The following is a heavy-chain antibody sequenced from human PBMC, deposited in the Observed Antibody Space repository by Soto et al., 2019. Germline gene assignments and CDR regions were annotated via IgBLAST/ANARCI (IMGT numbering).Heavy chain of an antibody. J-gene: IGHJ4*02. CDR2: IYYTGTT. V-gene: IGHV4-61*08. Sequence: QVQLQESGPGVVEPSDTLSLTCTVSGDSVTSGAYYWSWIRQPPGKGLEWIGFIYYTGTTNYSPSLKSRVTISLDTSKNQLSLKLTSVTAADTAIYYCARDSNWRGFENWGQGPLVTVSS. D-gene: IGHD1-1*01. CDR3: ARDSNWRGFEN. CDR1: GDSVTSGAYY.